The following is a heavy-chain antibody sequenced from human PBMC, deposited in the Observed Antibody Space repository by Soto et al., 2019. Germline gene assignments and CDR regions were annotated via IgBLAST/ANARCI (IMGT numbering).Heavy chain of an antibody. CDR2: IHYSGTT. V-gene: IGHV4-59*01. D-gene: IGHD1-1*01. J-gene: IGHJ4*02. CDR1: VTSISSYY. Sequence: NLSLPCTVSVTSISSYYWSWIRQPPGKGREWIANIHYSGTTNYNPSLASRVTLPVDTPKNQFSLKMTSATTGDRAMYFCPRYNSYVIDVWGRGTLVTVSS. CDR3: PRYNSYVIDV.